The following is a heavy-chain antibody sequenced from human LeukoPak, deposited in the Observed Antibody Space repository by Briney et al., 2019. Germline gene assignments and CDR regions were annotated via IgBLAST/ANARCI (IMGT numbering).Heavy chain of an antibody. D-gene: IGHD3-3*01. Sequence: PSETLSLTCTVSGASISSYYWSWIRQPPGKGLEWIGYIYYSGSTNYNPSLKSRVTISVDTSKNQFSLKLSSVTAADTAVYYCARVDDFWSGHYFDYWGQGTLVTVSS. CDR1: GASISSYY. CDR2: IYYSGST. V-gene: IGHV4-59*08. CDR3: ARVDDFWSGHYFDY. J-gene: IGHJ4*02.